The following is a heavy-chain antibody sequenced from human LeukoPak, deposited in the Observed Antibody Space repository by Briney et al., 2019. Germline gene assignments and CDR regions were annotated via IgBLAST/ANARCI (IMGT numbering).Heavy chain of an antibody. J-gene: IGHJ4*02. V-gene: IGHV3-48*03. D-gene: IGHD3-22*01. CDR1: GFAFSAYE. CDR2: IAGSDTTT. Sequence: GGSLRLSCLASGFAFSAYEMNWIRQAPGKGLEWVSYIAGSDTTTYYADSVKGRFTIFRDNAKNSLYLQMNSLRAEDTALYYCTTLGYHLDSWGQGTLVTVSS. CDR3: TTLGYHLDS.